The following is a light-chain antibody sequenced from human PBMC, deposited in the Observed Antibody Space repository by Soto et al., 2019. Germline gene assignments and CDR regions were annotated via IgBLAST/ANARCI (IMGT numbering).Light chain of an antibody. CDR1: QGISSA. V-gene: IGKV1-13*02. CDR2: DAS. J-gene: IGKJ4*01. Sequence: AIQLTQSPSSLSASVGDRVTITCRASQGISSALAWYQQKPGKAPKLLIYDASSLESGVPSRFSGSGSGTEFTLTISSLQPEDVATYYCQKYNSAPLTFGGGTKVDIK. CDR3: QKYNSAPLT.